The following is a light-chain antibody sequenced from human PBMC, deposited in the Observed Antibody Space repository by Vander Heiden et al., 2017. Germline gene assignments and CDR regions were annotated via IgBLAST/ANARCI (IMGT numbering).Light chain of an antibody. CDR2: SNN. J-gene: IGLJ2*01. CDR1: SSKIGSNV. Sequence: SVMTQPPYESGTPGQRVTLSCSGRSSKIGSNVVNWYQQGPVTAPKLFIYSNNQRPAGVPDRCSGSKSGTSASLAISGLQAEDEADYYCAAWDDSLNGVLFGGGTKLTVL. V-gene: IGLV1-44*01. CDR3: AAWDDSLNGVL.